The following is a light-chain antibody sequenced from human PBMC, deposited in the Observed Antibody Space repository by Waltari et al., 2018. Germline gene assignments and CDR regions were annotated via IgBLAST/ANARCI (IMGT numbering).Light chain of an antibody. J-gene: IGLJ3*02. CDR2: GNN. V-gene: IGLV1-47*01. CDR3: ASWDDSLSVGV. Sequence: QSVLTQPPSASGTPGQRVTISCSGSISNLGTNYVYWYQQFPGTAPKLPIQGNNRRPSGVPDRFSGSKSGTSASLAISGLRSEDEADYYWASWDDSLSVGVFGGGTKLTVL. CDR1: ISNLGTNY.